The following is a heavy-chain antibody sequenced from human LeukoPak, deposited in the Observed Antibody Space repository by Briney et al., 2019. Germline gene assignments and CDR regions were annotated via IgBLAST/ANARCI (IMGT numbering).Heavy chain of an antibody. V-gene: IGHV4-4*02. CDR3: ARGGDDYDFWSGYSLNGWFDP. D-gene: IGHD3-3*01. CDR1: GGSISSSNW. Sequence: SSGTLSLTCAVSGGSISSSNWWSWVRQPPGKGLEWIGEIYHSGSTNYNPSLKSRVTISVDTSKNQFSLKLSSVTAADTAVYYCARGGDDYDFWSGYSLNGWFDPWGQGTLVTVSS. J-gene: IGHJ5*02. CDR2: IYHSGST.